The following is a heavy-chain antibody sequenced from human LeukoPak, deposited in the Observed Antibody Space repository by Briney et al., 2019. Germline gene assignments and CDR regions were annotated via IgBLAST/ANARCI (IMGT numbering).Heavy chain of an antibody. CDR1: GFTFSTYW. J-gene: IGHJ4*02. CDR3: ARGDKFSGDH. D-gene: IGHD2-15*01. V-gene: IGHV3-7*04. CDR2: IHQDGNEK. Sequence: GGSLRLSCAASGFTFSTYWMSWVRQAPGKGLEWVANIHQDGNEKYYVDSVKGRFTISRDNAKNSLYLQMTSPRAEDTAVYYCARGDKFSGDHWGQGTLVPVSS.